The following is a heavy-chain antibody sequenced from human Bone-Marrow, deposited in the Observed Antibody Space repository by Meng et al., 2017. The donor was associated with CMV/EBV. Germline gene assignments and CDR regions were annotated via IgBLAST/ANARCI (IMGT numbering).Heavy chain of an antibody. CDR3: ARGLFEETWNATYFDY. Sequence: GGFRIPSGPPSGFTVSSNYMGWVRQAPGKELEWVSDIYSGGRTYYADSVKGRFTISRDNSKNTLYLQMNSLRAEDTAVYYFARGLFEETWNATYFDYWGQGTLVTVSS. V-gene: IGHV3-53*01. J-gene: IGHJ4*02. CDR1: GFTVSSNY. CDR2: IYSGGRT. D-gene: IGHD1-1*01.